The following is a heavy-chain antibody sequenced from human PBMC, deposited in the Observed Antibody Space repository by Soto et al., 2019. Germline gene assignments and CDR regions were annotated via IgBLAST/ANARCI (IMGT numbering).Heavy chain of an antibody. D-gene: IGHD2-2*01. CDR1: GDSISGGASF. CDR3: AKLSCTSSTCYFPGWFDP. J-gene: IGHJ5*02. Sequence: SETLSLTCTVSGDSISGGASFWSWIRQPPGKGLEWIANVYYSGSSYYNPSLKSRLTISVDTTKNQFSLQLKSMTAADTAVYYCAKLSCTSSTCYFPGWFDPWGQGTLVTVSS. CDR2: VYYSGSS. V-gene: IGHV4-31*03.